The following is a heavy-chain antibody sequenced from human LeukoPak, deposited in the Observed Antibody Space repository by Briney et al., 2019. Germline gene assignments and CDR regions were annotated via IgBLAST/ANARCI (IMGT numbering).Heavy chain of an antibody. CDR3: ARPLLWWPQVGYFDY. J-gene: IGHJ4*02. Sequence: GASVKVSCNSSGYTFTGHYLHWVRQAPGQGLEWMGWINPNSGGTNYAQKFQGRVTMTRDTSISTAYMDLSRLRSDDTAVYYCARPLLWWPQVGYFDYWGQGTLVTVSS. CDR2: INPNSGGT. V-gene: IGHV1-2*02. D-gene: IGHD4/OR15-4a*01. CDR1: GYTFTGHY.